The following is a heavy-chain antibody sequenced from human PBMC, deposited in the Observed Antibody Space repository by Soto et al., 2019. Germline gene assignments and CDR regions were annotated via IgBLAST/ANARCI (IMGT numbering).Heavy chain of an antibody. D-gene: IGHD6-19*01. J-gene: IGHJ4*02. CDR2: ITNDSGIK. Sequence: GGPLRLSCEASGFTFSSYSMNWVRPAPGKGLEWVSYITNDSGIKSYADSVKGRFAISRHNAEKSVYLQMNSLRDVYMAVYYCARVYSIGWYFDYWGQGTLVTVSS. CDR1: GFTFSSYS. V-gene: IGHV3-48*02. CDR3: ARVYSIGWYFDY.